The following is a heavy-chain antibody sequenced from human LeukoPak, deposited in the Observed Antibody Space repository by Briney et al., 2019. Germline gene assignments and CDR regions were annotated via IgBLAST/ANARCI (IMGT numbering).Heavy chain of an antibody. D-gene: IGHD3-10*01. Sequence: ASVKVSCKASGYTFTSYGISWVRQAPGQGLEWMGWISAYNGNTNYAQKLQGRVTMTTDTFTTTAYMELRSLRSDDTAVYYCARDAFITMVRGVFDPWGQGTLVTVSS. CDR3: ARDAFITMVRGVFDP. J-gene: IGHJ5*02. V-gene: IGHV1-18*01. CDR1: GYTFTSYG. CDR2: ISAYNGNT.